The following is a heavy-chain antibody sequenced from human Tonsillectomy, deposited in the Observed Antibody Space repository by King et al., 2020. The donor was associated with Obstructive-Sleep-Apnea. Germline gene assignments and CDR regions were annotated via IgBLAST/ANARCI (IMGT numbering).Heavy chain of an antibody. V-gene: IGHV1-69*01. D-gene: IGHD2-2*01. CDR1: GGTFSSYA. CDR2: IIPIFGTA. Sequence: VQLVESGAEVKKPGSSVKVSCKASGGTFSSYAISWVRQAPGLGLEWMGGIIPIFGTANYAQKFQGRVTITADESTSTANMELSSLRAEDTAVYYCARLLGYCSSTSCYEGLFDYWGQGTLVTVSS. J-gene: IGHJ4*02. CDR3: ARLLGYCSSTSCYEGLFDY.